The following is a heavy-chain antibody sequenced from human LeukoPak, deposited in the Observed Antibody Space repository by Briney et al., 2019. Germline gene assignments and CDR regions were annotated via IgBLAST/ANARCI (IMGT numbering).Heavy chain of an antibody. CDR3: ARVDVFPYQWIAAATGGDY. Sequence: PGGSLRLSCAASGFTFSSYAMSWVRQAPGKGLEWVSAISGSGGSTYYADSVKGRFTISRDNSKNTLYLQMNSLRAEDTAVYYCARVDVFPYQWIAAATGGDYWGQGTLVTVFS. CDR2: ISGSGGST. V-gene: IGHV3-23*01. D-gene: IGHD6-13*01. CDR1: GFTFSSYA. J-gene: IGHJ4*02.